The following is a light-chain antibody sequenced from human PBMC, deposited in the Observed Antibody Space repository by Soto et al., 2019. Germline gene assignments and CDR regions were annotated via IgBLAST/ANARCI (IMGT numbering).Light chain of an antibody. V-gene: IGLV2-14*01. Sequence: QSVLTQPASVSGSAGQSITISCSGSSSDVGRYNYVSWYQQYPGKAPKLMIYDVSNRPSGVSNRFSGSKSGNTASLTISGLQAEDEADYYCSSYTSSSTVVFGGGTKLTVL. J-gene: IGLJ2*01. CDR2: DVS. CDR1: SSDVGRYNY. CDR3: SSYTSSSTVV.